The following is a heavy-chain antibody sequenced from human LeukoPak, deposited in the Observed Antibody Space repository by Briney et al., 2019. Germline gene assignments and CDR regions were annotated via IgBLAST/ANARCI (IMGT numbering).Heavy chain of an antibody. CDR3: AREANVDTAMVGYYFDY. V-gene: IGHV4-61*02. J-gene: IGHJ4*02. Sequence: SQTLSLTCTVSGGSISSGSYYWSWIRQPAGKGLEWIGRIYTSGSTNYNPSLKSRVTISVDTSKNQFSLKPSSVTAADTAVYYCAREANVDTAMVGYYFDYWGQGTLVTVSS. CDR1: GGSISSGSYY. CDR2: IYTSGST. D-gene: IGHD5-18*01.